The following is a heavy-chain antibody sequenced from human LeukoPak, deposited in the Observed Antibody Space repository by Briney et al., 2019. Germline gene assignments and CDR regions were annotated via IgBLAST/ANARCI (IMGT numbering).Heavy chain of an antibody. V-gene: IGHV4-4*07. CDR3: ARDTTWFGESSFDY. CDR1: AGSISNYY. J-gene: IGHJ4*02. D-gene: IGHD3-10*01. CDR2: IYTSGST. Sequence: SETLSLTCTVSAGSISNYYWSWIRQPAGKGLEWIGRIYTSGSTNYNPSLKSRVTMSVDTSKNQFSLKLRSVTAADTAIYFCARDTTWFGESSFDYWGQGTLVTVSS.